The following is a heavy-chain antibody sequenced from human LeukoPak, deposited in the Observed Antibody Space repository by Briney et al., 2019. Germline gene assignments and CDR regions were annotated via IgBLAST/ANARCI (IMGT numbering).Heavy chain of an antibody. CDR2: INHSGST. CDR1: GGSFSGYY. Sequence: SETLSLTCAVYGGSFSGYYWSWIRQPPGKGLEWIGEINHSGSTNYNPSLKSRVTISIDTSKKHFSLKLTSVTAADTAVYYCARGAPPQNWGQGTLVTVSS. CDR3: ARGAPPQN. V-gene: IGHV4-34*01. J-gene: IGHJ4*02.